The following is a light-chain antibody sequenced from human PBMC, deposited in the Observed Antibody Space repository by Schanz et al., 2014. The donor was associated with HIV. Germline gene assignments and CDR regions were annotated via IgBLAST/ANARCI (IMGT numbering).Light chain of an antibody. Sequence: DIQMTQSPSSLSASVGDRVTITCRASQYISRWLAWYQQKPGQAPHLLIYQASTLQTGVSSRFSGSGSGTEFTLTISGLQSDDFATYFCQQCVTYPYTFGQGTRLDVK. CDR1: QYISRW. CDR3: QQCVTYPYT. V-gene: IGKV1-5*03. CDR2: QAS. J-gene: IGKJ2*01.